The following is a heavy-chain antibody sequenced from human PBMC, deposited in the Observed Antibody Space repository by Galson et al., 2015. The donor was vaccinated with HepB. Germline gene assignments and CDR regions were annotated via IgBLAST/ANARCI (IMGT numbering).Heavy chain of an antibody. Sequence: SLRLSCAASGFTFSSYWMHWVRQAPGKGLVWVSRIISDGSSTSYADSVKGRFTISRDNAKNTLYLQMNSLRAEDTAVYYCARILWFGDDYWGQGTLVTVSS. J-gene: IGHJ4*02. V-gene: IGHV3-74*01. CDR1: GFTFSSYW. CDR3: ARILWFGDDY. CDR2: IISDGSST. D-gene: IGHD3-10*01.